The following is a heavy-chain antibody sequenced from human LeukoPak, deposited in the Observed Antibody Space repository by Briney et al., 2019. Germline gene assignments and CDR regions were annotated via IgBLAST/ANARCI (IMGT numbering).Heavy chain of an antibody. CDR3: ARDNQSCSSTSCYWGGGGDY. J-gene: IGHJ4*02. Sequence: AASVKVSCKASGYTFTSYYMHWVRQAPGQGLEWMGIINPSGGSTSYAQKFQGRVTMTRDTSTSTVYMELSSLRSEDTAVYYCARDNQSCSSTSCYWGGGGDYWGQGTLVTVSS. D-gene: IGHD2-2*01. CDR1: GYTFTSYY. V-gene: IGHV1-46*01. CDR2: INPSGGST.